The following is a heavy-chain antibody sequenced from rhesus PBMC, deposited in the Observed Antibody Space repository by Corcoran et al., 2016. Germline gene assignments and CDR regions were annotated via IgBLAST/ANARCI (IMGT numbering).Heavy chain of an antibody. J-gene: IGHJ4*01. D-gene: IGHD3-16*01. Sequence: QLQLQESGPGLVKPSETLSLTCAVSGGSISSNYWSWIRQPPGKGLEWIGRISGRGGSTHYNPSLKRRVTISTDTSKNQFSLKLSSVTAADTAVYYCARDRGYSGSYYSDYWGQGVLVTVSS. CDR3: ARDRGYSGSYYSDY. V-gene: IGHV4-173*01. CDR2: ISGRGGST. CDR1: GGSISSNY.